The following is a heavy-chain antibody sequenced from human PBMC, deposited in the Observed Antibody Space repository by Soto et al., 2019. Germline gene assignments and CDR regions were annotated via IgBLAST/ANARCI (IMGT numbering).Heavy chain of an antibody. CDR2: ISSSGSTI. J-gene: IGHJ5*02. CDR3: ARGWYDSSGNCFDP. CDR1: GFTFSSYE. Sequence: GGSLRLSCVGSGFTFSSYEMNWVRQAPGKGLEWVSYISSSGSTIYYADSVKGRFTISRDNAKNSLYLQMNSLRAEDTAVYYCARGWYDSSGNCFDPWGQGTLVTVSS. V-gene: IGHV3-48*03. D-gene: IGHD3-22*01.